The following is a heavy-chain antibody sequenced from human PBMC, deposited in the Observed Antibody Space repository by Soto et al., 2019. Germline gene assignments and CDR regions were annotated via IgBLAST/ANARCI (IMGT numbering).Heavy chain of an antibody. Sequence: QVQLVQSGAEVKKPGASVKVSCKASGYTFTSYYMHWVRQAPGQGLEWMGIINPSGGSTSYAQKCQGRVTMTSDTYTSTVYMELSSLRSEDTAVYYCARARDSKSQYDAFDIWGQGTMVTVSS. V-gene: IGHV1-46*01. CDR2: INPSGGST. CDR3: ARARDSKSQYDAFDI. CDR1: GYTFTSYY. J-gene: IGHJ3*02. D-gene: IGHD3-22*01.